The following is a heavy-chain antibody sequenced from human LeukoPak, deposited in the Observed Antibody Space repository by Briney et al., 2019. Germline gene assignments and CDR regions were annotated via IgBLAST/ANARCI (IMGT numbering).Heavy chain of an antibody. V-gene: IGHV4-61*02. D-gene: IGHD3-10*01. CDR1: GGSISSGSYY. CDR3: ASRKTYYYGSGSYRAGN. J-gene: IGHJ4*02. CDR2: IYTSGST. Sequence: PSETLSLTCTVSGGSISSGSYYWSWIRQPAGKGLEWIGRIYTSGSTNYNPSLKSRVTISVDTSKNQFSLKLSSVTAADTAVYYCASRKTYYYGSGSYRAGNWGQGTLVTVSS.